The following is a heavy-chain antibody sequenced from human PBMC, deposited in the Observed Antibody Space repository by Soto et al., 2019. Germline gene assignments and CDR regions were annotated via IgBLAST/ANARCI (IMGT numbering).Heavy chain of an antibody. Sequence: TSETLSHTWTVSGGSIASSSFYWGWIRQPPGKGLEWIGIIYYSGSTYYNPSLKSRVTISVDTSKSQFSLNLNSVTAADTAVYYCARGYDILTGPLDYWGPGTLVTVSS. V-gene: IGHV4-39*01. D-gene: IGHD3-9*01. J-gene: IGHJ4*02. CDR3: ARGYDILTGPLDY. CDR1: GGSIASSSFY. CDR2: IYYSGST.